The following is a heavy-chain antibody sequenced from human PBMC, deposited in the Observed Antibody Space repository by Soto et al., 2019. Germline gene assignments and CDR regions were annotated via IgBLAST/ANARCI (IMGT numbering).Heavy chain of an antibody. Sequence: QVQLVQSGAEGKKPGASVKVSCETSGYTFAIYPMHWVRQAPGQTLEWMGWINAGNGYTKYSQKFQGRVTITRDTSASIAYMELSSLRSEDTAVYYCARAKIITTLDYWGQGTLVTVSS. V-gene: IGHV1-3*01. CDR3: ARAKIITTLDY. J-gene: IGHJ4*02. D-gene: IGHD3-10*01. CDR2: INAGNGYT. CDR1: GYTFAIYP.